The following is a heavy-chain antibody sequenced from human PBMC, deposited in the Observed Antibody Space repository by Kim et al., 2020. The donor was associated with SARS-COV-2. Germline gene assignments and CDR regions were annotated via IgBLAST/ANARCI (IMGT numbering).Heavy chain of an antibody. J-gene: IGHJ6*02. V-gene: IGHV3-30-3*01. CDR2: ISYDGSNK. CDR3: ARAKGGSYWWGMDV. Sequence: GGSLRLSCAASGFTFSSYAMHWVRQAPGKGLEWVAVISYDGSNKYYADSVKGRFTISRDNSKNTLYLQMNSLRAEDTAVYYCARAKGGSYWWGMDVWRQGTTLTVSS. CDR1: GFTFSSYA. D-gene: IGHD1-26*01.